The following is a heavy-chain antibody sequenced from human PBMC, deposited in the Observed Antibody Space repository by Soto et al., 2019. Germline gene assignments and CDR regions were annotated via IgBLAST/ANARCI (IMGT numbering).Heavy chain of an antibody. D-gene: IGHD5-12*01. CDR1: GGTFSSYT. CDR3: ARTVIVEMATIDAFDI. Sequence: SVKVSCKASGGTFSSYTISWVRQAPGQGLEWMGRIIPILGIANYAQKFQGRVTITADKSTSTAYMELSSLRSEDTAVYYCARTVIVEMATIDAFDIWGQGTMVTVSS. V-gene: IGHV1-69*02. CDR2: IIPILGIA. J-gene: IGHJ3*02.